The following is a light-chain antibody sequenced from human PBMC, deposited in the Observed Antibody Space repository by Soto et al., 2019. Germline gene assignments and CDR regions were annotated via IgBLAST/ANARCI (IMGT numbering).Light chain of an antibody. CDR2: GAS. Sequence: EIVLTQSPGTLSLSPGERATLSCRASQSVSSSYLAWYQQKPRQAPRLLIYGASIRATGIPDRFSGSGSGTDFSLTISRLEPEDFEVYYCQQYGGSFRVFGPGTKVDIK. CDR1: QSVSSSY. CDR3: QQYGGSFRV. J-gene: IGKJ3*01. V-gene: IGKV3-20*01.